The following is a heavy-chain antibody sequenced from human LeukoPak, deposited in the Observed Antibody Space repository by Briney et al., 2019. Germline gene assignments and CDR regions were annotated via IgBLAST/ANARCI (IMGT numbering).Heavy chain of an antibody. D-gene: IGHD2-2*01. CDR2: INPSGGST. J-gene: IGHJ6*03. CDR3: ARGHCSTTSCPYYWYMDV. V-gene: IGHV1-46*01. Sequence: ASVKVSCKASGYTFTSYYMHWVRQAPGQGLEWMGIINPSGGSTSYAQKFQGRVTMTRDTSISTAYMELSRLSSDDTAVYYCARGHCSTTSCPYYWYMDVWGRGTTVSVSS. CDR1: GYTFTSYY.